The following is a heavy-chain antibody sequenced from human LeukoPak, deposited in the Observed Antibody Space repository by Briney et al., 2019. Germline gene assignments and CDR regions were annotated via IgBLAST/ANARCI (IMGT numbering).Heavy chain of an antibody. J-gene: IGHJ4*02. D-gene: IGHD3-16*01. CDR3: VRDGASHGRFDY. Sequence: GGSLRLSCAASGFTFSSYWMYWVRQHPGKGLVWVSRINNDGSTTNYADSVKGRFTMSRDNAKNTLYLQMNSLRAEDTAVYYCVRDGASHGRFDYWGQGTLVTVSS. CDR1: GFTFSSYW. V-gene: IGHV3-74*01. CDR2: INNDGSTT.